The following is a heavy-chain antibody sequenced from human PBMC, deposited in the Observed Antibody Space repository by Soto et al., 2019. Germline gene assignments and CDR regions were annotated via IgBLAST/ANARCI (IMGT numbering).Heavy chain of an antibody. CDR1: VVSISSYY. V-gene: IGHV4-59*01. CDR2: IHYSGST. CDR3: ARVGWTTVGYYFDY. J-gene: IGHJ4*02. D-gene: IGHD4-17*01. Sequence: PSETLSLTCTVSVVSISSYYWSWIRQPPGKGLEWIGYIHYSGSTKYNPSLKSRVSISVDTSKSQFSLKLSSVTAADTAVYYCARVGWTTVGYYFDYWGQGAPVTAPQ.